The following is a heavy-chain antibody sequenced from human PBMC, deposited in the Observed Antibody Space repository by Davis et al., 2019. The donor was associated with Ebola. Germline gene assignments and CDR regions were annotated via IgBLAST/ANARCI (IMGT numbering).Heavy chain of an antibody. CDR2: IAPSDSDT. CDR3: ATHCSTTSCHAPS. Sequence: GESLKIPCKCSGYRFTNYLNSWVRHLPAKGLEWMGRIAPSDSDTRYRPSFQGHVTIPVDKSISTTFLQWSSLEASDTAMYYCATHCSTTSCHAPSWGQGTLVTVSS. CDR1: GYRFTNYL. J-gene: IGHJ5*02. V-gene: IGHV5-10-1*01. D-gene: IGHD2-2*01.